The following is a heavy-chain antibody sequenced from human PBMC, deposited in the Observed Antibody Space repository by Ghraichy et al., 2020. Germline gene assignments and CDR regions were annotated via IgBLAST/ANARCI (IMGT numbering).Heavy chain of an antibody. CDR1: GFTFTSSA. V-gene: IGHV1-58*01. CDR2: IVVGSENT. Sequence: SVKVSCKASGFTFTSSAVRWVRQARGQGLEWMGWIVVGSENTNYAQKFQERVTITRDTSTSTVFLELSSLRSEDTAVVFCAADHWGLYHYGYDSGGSFVFDFWGQGTMVTVSS. J-gene: IGHJ3*01. D-gene: IGHD5-12*01. CDR3: AADHWGLYHYGYDSGGSFVFDF.